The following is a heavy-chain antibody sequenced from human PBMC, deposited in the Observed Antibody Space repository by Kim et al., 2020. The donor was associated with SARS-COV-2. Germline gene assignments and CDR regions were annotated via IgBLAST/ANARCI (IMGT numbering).Heavy chain of an antibody. J-gene: IGHJ5*02. CDR1: GFTFDDYG. CDR2: INWNGGST. CDR3: ARVSCSSTSCYSVYWFDP. Sequence: GGSLRLSCAASGFTFDDYGMSWVRQAPGKGLEWVSGINWNGGSTGYADSVKGRFTISRDNAKNSLYLQMNSLRAEDTALYHCARVSCSSTSCYSVYWFDPWGQGTLVTVSS. D-gene: IGHD2-2*01. V-gene: IGHV3-20*01.